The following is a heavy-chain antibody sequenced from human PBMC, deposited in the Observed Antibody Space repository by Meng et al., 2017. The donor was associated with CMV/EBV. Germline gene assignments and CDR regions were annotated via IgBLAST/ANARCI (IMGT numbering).Heavy chain of an antibody. CDR1: GGSISGYY. V-gene: IGHV4-34*01. CDR2: IKHSGST. Sequence: QVPLQECGAGLLKHSETLSLTCAVHGGSISGYYWSWIRQPPGKGLEWIGEIKHSGSTNYNPSLKSRVTISVDTSKNQFSLKLSSVTAADTAVYYCARGVGGWFDPWGQGTLVTVSS. J-gene: IGHJ5*02. D-gene: IGHD1-26*01. CDR3: ARGVGGWFDP.